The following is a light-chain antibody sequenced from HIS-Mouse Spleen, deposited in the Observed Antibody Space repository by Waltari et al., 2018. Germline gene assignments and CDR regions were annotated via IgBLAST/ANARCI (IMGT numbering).Light chain of an antibody. Sequence: QPVLNQPSFPSASSGASVRLPCTLSSGFSVGDLCISWYQQQPGNTLRYLLYYHSDSNKGQGSGVPSLFSGSNDASANAGILRISGLQPEDEADYYCGTWHSNSKTLVFGGGTKLTVL. CDR1: SGFSVGDLC. V-gene: IGLV5-52*01. J-gene: IGLJ3*02. CDR2: YHSDSNK. CDR3: GTWHSNSKTLV.